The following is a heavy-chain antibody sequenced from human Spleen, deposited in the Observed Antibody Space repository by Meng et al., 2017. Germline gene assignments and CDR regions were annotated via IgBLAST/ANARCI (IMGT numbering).Heavy chain of an antibody. V-gene: IGHV1-18*01. CDR2: INTYTGKT. CDR1: GYTLSRDG. CDR3: VTRGNPYLNC. Sequence: QGRLGQSGAEVKKPGASVKVSCDASGYTLSRDGFSWVRQAPGQGLEWLGWINTYTGKTDYAQKFQGRVTLTTDTFTSTAYMELRSLRSDDTAVYYCVTRGNPYLNCWGQGTLVTVSS. J-gene: IGHJ4*02.